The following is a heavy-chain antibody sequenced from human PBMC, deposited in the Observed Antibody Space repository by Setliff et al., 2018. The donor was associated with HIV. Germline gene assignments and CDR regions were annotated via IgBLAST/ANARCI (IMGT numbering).Heavy chain of an antibody. J-gene: IGHJ6*03. V-gene: IGHV7-4-1*02. CDR2: INTNTGNP. CDR3: ARGSSITIFGVVKGNYMDV. CDR1: GYTFTSYA. D-gene: IGHD3-3*01. Sequence: ASVKVSCKASGYTFTSYAMNWVRQAPGQGLEWMGWINTNTGNPTYAQGFTGRFVFSLDTSVSTAYLQISSLKAEDTAVYYCARGSSITIFGVVKGNYMDVWGKGTTVTVSS.